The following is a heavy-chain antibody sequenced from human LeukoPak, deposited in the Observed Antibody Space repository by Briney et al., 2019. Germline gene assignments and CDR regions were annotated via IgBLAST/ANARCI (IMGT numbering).Heavy chain of an antibody. CDR3: ARVGSDFWSGYYIFDY. V-gene: IGHV3-53*01. CDR1: GLTVSSYF. D-gene: IGHD3-3*01. CDR2: IYSGGDT. J-gene: IGHJ4*02. Sequence: PGGSLRLSCAASGLTVSSYFMSWVRQAPGKGLEWVSVIYSGGDTYYADSVKGRFTISRDNSKNTLYLQMNSLRADDTAVYYCARVGSDFWSGYYIFDYWGQGTLVTVSS.